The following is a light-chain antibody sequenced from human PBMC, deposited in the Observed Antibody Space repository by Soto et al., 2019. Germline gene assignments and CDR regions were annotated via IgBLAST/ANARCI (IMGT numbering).Light chain of an antibody. V-gene: IGKV3-20*01. CDR1: QSVGSNY. CDR3: QQYSNSPPWT. CDR2: GTS. Sequence: EIVLMQSPGTLSLSPGDRATLSCRASQSVGSNYLGWYQQKPGQTPRLLIYGTSNRATGIPDRFSGSGSGTDFTLTISRLEPEDFAVYYCQQYSNSPPWTFGQGTKVDIK. J-gene: IGKJ1*01.